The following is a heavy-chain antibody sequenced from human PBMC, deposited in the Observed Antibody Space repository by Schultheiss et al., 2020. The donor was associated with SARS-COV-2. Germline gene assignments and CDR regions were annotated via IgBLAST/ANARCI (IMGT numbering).Heavy chain of an antibody. J-gene: IGHJ4*02. CDR3: ARRTVTTGYFDY. CDR2: IIPNSGGT. D-gene: IGHD4-17*01. Sequence: ASVKVSCKASGGTFSSYAISWVRQAPGQGLEWMGGIIPNSGGTNYAQKFQGRVTMTRDTSISTAYMELSRLRSEDTAVYYCARRTVTTGYFDYWGQGTLVTVSS. CDR1: GGTFSSYA. V-gene: IGHV1-2*02.